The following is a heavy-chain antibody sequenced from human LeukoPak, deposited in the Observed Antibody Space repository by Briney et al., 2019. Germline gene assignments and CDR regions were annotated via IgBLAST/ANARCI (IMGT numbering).Heavy chain of an antibody. CDR3: ARSVGATPLDY. D-gene: IGHD1-26*01. J-gene: IGHJ4*02. CDR2: TYLGDSDT. V-gene: IGHV5-51*01. CDR1: GSSFSIYW. Sequence: GESLKISCEGSGSSFSIYWIAWVRQMPGKGLEWMGITYLGDSDTRYSPSFQGQVTISADKSISTAYLQWSSLKASDTAMYYCARSVGATPLDYWGQGTPVTVSS.